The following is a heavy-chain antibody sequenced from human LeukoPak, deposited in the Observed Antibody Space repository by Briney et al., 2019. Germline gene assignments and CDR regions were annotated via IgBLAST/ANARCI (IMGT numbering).Heavy chain of an antibody. J-gene: IGHJ4*02. D-gene: IGHD3-10*01. V-gene: IGHV3-11*04. CDR3: ARLRAYYFDSGNDDY. Sequence: PGGSLRLSCAASGFTFSDYYMSWIRQAPGKGLEWVSYISSSGSTIYYADSLKGRFTISRDNAKNSLYLQMNSLRAEDTAVYYCARLRAYYFDSGNDDYWGQGTLVTVSS. CDR1: GFTFSDYY. CDR2: ISSSGSTI.